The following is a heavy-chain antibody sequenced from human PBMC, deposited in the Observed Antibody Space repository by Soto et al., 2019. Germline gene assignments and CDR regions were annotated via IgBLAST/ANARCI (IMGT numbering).Heavy chain of an antibody. CDR1: GGAMSSDDFY. V-gene: IGHV4-30-4*01. CDR2: IYCRGST. J-gene: IGHJ4*02. Sequence: SETLSLTGPVSGGAMSSDDFYWSWIRQPAGKGVELIGNIYCRGSTYYNPSILSRGIMSVGTAQKQLSLTLSSLTAADTAVYFGARADDFSDRFDYWGEGALVT. D-gene: IGHD4-17*01. CDR3: ARADDFSDRFDY.